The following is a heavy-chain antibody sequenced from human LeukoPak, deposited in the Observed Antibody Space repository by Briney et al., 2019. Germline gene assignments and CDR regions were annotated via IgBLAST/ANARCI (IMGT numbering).Heavy chain of an antibody. CDR2: ISSNGGNS. Sequence: GGSLRLSCSASGFTFSTYTMHWVRQAPGKGLEHVSVISSNGGNSYYPDSVKGRFAISRDNSKNMLFLQMSSLRAEDTAVYYCVKDHGYSTSWYVRGFDYWGHGTLVTVSS. V-gene: IGHV3-64D*09. D-gene: IGHD6-19*01. CDR1: GFTFSTYT. J-gene: IGHJ4*01. CDR3: VKDHGYSTSWYVRGFDY.